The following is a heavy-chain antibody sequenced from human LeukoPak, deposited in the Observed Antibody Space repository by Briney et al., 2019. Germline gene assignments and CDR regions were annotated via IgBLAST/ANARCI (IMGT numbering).Heavy chain of an antibody. CDR1: GFTFSNYA. J-gene: IGHJ4*02. CDR3: AKNSGYSWQYFFDY. D-gene: IGHD6-25*01. CDR2: ISGGGPT. Sequence: GGSLRLSCAASGFTFSNYAMSWVRQAPGKGLEWVSAISGGGPTYYADSVKGRFTISRDNSKNTLYLQMNSLRAEDAAVYFCAKNSGYSWQYFFDYWGQGTLVTVSS. V-gene: IGHV3-23*01.